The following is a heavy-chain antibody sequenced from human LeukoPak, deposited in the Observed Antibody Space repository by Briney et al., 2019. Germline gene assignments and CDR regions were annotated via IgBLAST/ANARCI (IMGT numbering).Heavy chain of an antibody. CDR2: INPSGGST. V-gene: IGHV1-46*01. J-gene: IGHJ4*02. D-gene: IGHD3-22*01. CDR1: GYTFTSYY. CDR3: ARDWGSTYYYDSSGSDFDY. Sequence: ASVKVSCKASGYTFTSYYMHWVRQAPGQGLEWMGIINPSGGSTSYAQKFQGRVTMTRDTSTSTVYMELSSLRSEDTAVYYCARDWGSTYYYDSSGSDFDYWGQGTLVTVSS.